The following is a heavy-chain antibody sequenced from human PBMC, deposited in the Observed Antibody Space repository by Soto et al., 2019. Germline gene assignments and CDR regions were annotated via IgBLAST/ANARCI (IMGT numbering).Heavy chain of an antibody. CDR1: GFSFTDFW. CDR2: IYPGDSDT. V-gene: IGHV5-51*01. Sequence: PGESLKISCEGSGFSFTDFWIGWVRQMPGKGLEWMGIIYPGDSDTRYSPSFQGQVIISADKSISTAYLQWSSLKASDTAMYYCAIRSQRCYCSGGDCYSFGGLDVWGHGTTVTVSS. J-gene: IGHJ6*02. CDR3: AIRSQRCYCSGGDCYSFGGLDV. D-gene: IGHD2-15*01.